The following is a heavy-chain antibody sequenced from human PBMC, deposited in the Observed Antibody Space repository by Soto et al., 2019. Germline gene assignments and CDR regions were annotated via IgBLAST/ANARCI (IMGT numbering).Heavy chain of an antibody. CDR2: IIPILGIA. V-gene: IGHV1-69*02. CDR1: GGTFSSYT. Sequence: QVQLVQSGAEVKKPGSSVKVSCKASGGTFSSYTISWVRQAPGQGLEWMGRIIPILGIANYAQKFQGRVTITADKPTPTAYMDLSSLSSEDTAVYYCAVELLYGDYGDYWGQGTLVTVSS. D-gene: IGHD4-17*01. CDR3: AVELLYGDYGDY. J-gene: IGHJ4*02.